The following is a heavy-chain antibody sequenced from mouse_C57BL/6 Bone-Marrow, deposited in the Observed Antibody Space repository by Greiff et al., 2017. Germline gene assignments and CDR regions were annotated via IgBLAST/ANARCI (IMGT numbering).Heavy chain of an antibody. CDR2: ISSGGSYT. Sequence: EVQLVESGGDLVKPGGSLKLSCAASGFTFSSYGMSWVRQTPDKRLEWVATISSGGSYTYYPDSVKGRFTISRDNAKNTLYLQMSSLKSEDTAMYYCARHEGYYYGSSPWYFDVWGTGTTVTVSS. D-gene: IGHD1-1*01. CDR1: GFTFSSYG. CDR3: ARHEGYYYGSSPWYFDV. V-gene: IGHV5-6*01. J-gene: IGHJ1*03.